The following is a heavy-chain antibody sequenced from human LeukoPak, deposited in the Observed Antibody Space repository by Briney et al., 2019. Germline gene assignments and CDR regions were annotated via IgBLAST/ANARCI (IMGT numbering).Heavy chain of an antibody. D-gene: IGHD3-22*01. CDR3: ARDDSSGYVDAFDI. J-gene: IGHJ3*02. CDR2: IYTSGST. CDR1: GGSISSGSYS. Sequence: SETLSLTCTVSGGSISSGSYSWSWIRQPAGKGLEWIGRIYTSGSTNYNPSLKSRVTISVDTSKNQFSLKLSSVTAADTAVYYCARDDSSGYVDAFDIWGQGTMVTVSS. V-gene: IGHV4-61*02.